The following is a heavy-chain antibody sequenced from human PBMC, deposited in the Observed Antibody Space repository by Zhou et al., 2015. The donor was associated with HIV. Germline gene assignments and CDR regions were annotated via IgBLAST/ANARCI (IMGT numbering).Heavy chain of an antibody. CDR1: GLYFKDYS. CDR2: IIPLSGTT. V-gene: IGHV1-69*14. CDR3: ARSQFYHDSRGFSFDS. J-gene: IGHJ4*02. Sequence: VQLVQSGAEVKTPGSSVKVSCRATGLYFKDYSITWLRQVPGQGLEWMGSIIPLSGTTNYAESFFWRRSTITADKSTTTAYMDLTTLRLEDTAVYYCARSQFYHDSRGFSFDSWGQGTLVTVSS. D-gene: IGHD3-22*01.